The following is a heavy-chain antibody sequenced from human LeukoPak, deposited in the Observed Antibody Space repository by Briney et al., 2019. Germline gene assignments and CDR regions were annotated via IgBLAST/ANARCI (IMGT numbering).Heavy chain of an antibody. V-gene: IGHV1-2*02. J-gene: IGHJ4*02. D-gene: IGHD6-6*01. CDR2: INPNSGGT. CDR1: GYTFTGYY. CDR3: ARDPTYSSSSGY. Sequence: ASVKVSCKASGYTFTGYYMHWVRQAPGQGLEWMGWINPNSGGTNYAQKFQGRVTMTRDTSISTAYMELSRLRSDDTAVYYCARDPTYSSSSGYWGQGTLVTVSS.